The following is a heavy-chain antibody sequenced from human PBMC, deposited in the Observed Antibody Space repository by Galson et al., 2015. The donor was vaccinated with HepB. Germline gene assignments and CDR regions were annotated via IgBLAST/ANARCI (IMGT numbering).Heavy chain of an antibody. Sequence: SVKVSCKASGYTFTGYYMHWVRQAPGQGLEWMGWINPNSGGTNYAQKFQGWVTMTRDTSISTAYMELSRLRSDDTAVYYCASASRGGDWDAFDIWGQGTMVTVSS. D-gene: IGHD3/OR15-3a*01. CDR1: GYTFTGYY. CDR3: ASASRGGDWDAFDI. CDR2: INPNSGGT. V-gene: IGHV1-2*04. J-gene: IGHJ3*02.